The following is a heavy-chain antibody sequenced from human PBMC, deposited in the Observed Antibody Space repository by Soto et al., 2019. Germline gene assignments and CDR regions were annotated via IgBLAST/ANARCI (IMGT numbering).Heavy chain of an antibody. CDR2: IKQDGSEK. CDR3: ARETGYSSGWYPRN. J-gene: IGHJ4*02. Sequence: EVQLVESGGGLVQPGGSLRLSCAASGFTFSSYWMSWVRQAPGKGLEWVANIKQDGSEKYYVDSVKGRFTISRDNAKNSLYLQMNSLRAEDTAVYYCARETGYSSGWYPRNWGQGTLVTVSS. V-gene: IGHV3-7*01. D-gene: IGHD6-19*01. CDR1: GFTFSSYW.